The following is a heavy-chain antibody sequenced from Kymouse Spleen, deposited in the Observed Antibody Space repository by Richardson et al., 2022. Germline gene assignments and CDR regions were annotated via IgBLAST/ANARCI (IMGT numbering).Heavy chain of an antibody. CDR2: IKSKTDGGTT. V-gene: IGHV3-15*01. D-gene: IGHD1-20*01,IGHD1-7*01. Sequence: EVQLVESGGGLVKPGGSLRLSCAASGFTFSNAWMSWVRQAPGKGLEWVGRIKSKTDGGTTDYAAPVKGRFTISRDDSKNTLYLQMNSLKTEDTAVYYCTTDQGSRITGSRYYYYYYGMDVWGQGTTVTVSS. CDR1: GFTFSNAW. J-gene: IGHJ6*02. CDR3: TTDQGSRITGSRYYYYYYGMDV.